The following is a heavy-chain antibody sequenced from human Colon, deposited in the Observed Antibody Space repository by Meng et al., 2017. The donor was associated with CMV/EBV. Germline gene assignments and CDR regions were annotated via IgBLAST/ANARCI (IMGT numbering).Heavy chain of an antibody. CDR1: GFTFSSYG. CDR2: IRYDGANT. J-gene: IGHJ4*02. D-gene: IGHD2-2*01. V-gene: IGHV3-30*02. CDR3: ARVSSISVVPADAY. Sequence: GESLKISCTASGFTFSSYGMHWVRQAPGKGLEWVAFIRYDGANTYSADSVKGRFTISRDNSKNTLYLQMDSLRRNDTAMYYCARVSSISVVPADAYWGQGMLVTVSS.